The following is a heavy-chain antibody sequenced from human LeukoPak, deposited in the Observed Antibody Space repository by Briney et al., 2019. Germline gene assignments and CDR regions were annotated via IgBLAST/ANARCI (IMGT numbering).Heavy chain of an antibody. J-gene: IGHJ5*02. CDR2: IYSSGST. CDR1: GGSISSYY. V-gene: IGHV4-4*09. CDR3: ARQSDGYDSNWFDP. D-gene: IGHD5-24*01. Sequence: SETLSLTCTVSGGSISSYYWNWIRQPPGKGLEWIGYIYSSGSTDYNPSLKGRVTISVDTSKDQFSLKLNSVTAADTAVYYCARQSDGYDSNWFDPWGQGTLVIVS.